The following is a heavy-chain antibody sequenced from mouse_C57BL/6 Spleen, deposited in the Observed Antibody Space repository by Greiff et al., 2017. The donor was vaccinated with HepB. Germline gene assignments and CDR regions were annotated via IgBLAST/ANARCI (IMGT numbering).Heavy chain of an antibody. CDR3: ARGRWLGDY. V-gene: IGHV5-17*01. CDR1: GFTFSDYG. D-gene: IGHD2-3*01. Sequence: EVKLMESGGGLVKPGGSLKLSCAASGFTFSDYGMHWVRQAPEKGLEWVAYISSGSSTIYYADTVKGRSTISRDNAKNTLFLQMTSLRSEDTAMYYCARGRWLGDYWGQGTTLTVSS. CDR2: ISSGSSTI. J-gene: IGHJ2*01.